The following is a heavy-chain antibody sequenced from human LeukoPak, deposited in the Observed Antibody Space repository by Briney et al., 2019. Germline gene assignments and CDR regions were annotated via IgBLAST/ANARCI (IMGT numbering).Heavy chain of an antibody. J-gene: IGHJ5*02. D-gene: IGHD3-10*01. Sequence: PGGSLTLSCPASGFTFSSYSMNWLRQAPGKGLEWVASISGSSGYIYQADSVKGRFTISRDNAKNSLYLQMNSLRAEDTAVYYCARGLTIKHWFAPWGQGTLVTVSS. CDR3: ARGLTIKHWFAP. CDR2: ISGSSGYI. CDR1: GFTFSSYS. V-gene: IGHV3-21*01.